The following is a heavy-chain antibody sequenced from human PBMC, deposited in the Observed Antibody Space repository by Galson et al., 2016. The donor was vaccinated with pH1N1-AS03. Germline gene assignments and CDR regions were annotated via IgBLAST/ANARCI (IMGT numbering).Heavy chain of an antibody. V-gene: IGHV1-8*01. CDR3: ARAGRNQLFSGY. CDR2: MNPNSGNT. D-gene: IGHD3-10*02. CDR1: GYTFSNYD. J-gene: IGHJ4*02. Sequence: SVKVSCKASGYTFSNYDIAWVRQAPGQGLEWMGWMNPNSGNTGYAQRLRGRVSMTSNTAITTAYMELSSLTTDATAVYYCARAGRNQLFSGYWGRGSLVTVSS.